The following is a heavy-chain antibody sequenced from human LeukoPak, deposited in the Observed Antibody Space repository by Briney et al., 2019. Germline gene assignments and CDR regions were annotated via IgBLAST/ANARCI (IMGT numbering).Heavy chain of an antibody. Sequence: GGSLRLSCAASGFTHSNYAMSLVRQPPGKGLEWVSGISTSGVTTYYADSVKGRFTISRDNSKNTLYLQMNSLRAEDTAVYYCAKGAYGHSNPLGYYYFDYWGQGTLVTVSS. J-gene: IGHJ4*02. CDR2: ISTSGVTT. D-gene: IGHD4-11*01. CDR1: GFTHSNYA. V-gene: IGHV3-23*01. CDR3: AKGAYGHSNPLGYYYFDY.